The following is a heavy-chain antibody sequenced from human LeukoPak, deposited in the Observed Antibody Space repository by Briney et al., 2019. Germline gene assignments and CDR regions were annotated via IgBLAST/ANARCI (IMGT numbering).Heavy chain of an antibody. CDR3: ARGKVGYSYFDY. CDR1: GFTFSTYS. D-gene: IGHD5-18*01. CDR2: ISSSSGYI. V-gene: IGHV3-21*01. J-gene: IGHJ4*02. Sequence: PGGSLRLSCAASGFTFSTYSMNWVRQAPGKGLEWASSISSSSGYIHYADSVKGRFTISRDNAKNSLYLQMNSLRDTDTAVYYCARGKVGYSYFDYWGQGTLVTVSS.